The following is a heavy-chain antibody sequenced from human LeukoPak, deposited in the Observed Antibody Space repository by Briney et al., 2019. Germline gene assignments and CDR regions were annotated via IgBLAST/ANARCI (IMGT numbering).Heavy chain of an antibody. CDR2: IYHSGST. Sequence: SQTLSLTCAVSGGSISSGGYSWSWIRQPPGKGLEWIGYIYHSGSTYYNPSLKSRVTISVDRSKNQFSLKLSSVTAADTAVYYCARDGGDSGYDFSPPQYWGQGTLVTVSS. V-gene: IGHV4-30-2*01. J-gene: IGHJ4*02. D-gene: IGHD5-12*01. CDR1: GGSISSGGYS. CDR3: ARDGGDSGYDFSPPQY.